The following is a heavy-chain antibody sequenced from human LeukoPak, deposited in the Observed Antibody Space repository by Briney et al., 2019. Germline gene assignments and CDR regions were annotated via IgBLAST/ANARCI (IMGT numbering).Heavy chain of an antibody. Sequence: GVSLKISSKLSAYSFTTYWTGWERQLPGKRLEWMGIIYPGDSDTRYSPSFQGQVTISADKSISTAYLQWSSLKASDTAMYYCARHVNIAAAGDNWFDPWGQGTLVTVSS. D-gene: IGHD6-13*01. V-gene: IGHV5-51*01. CDR1: AYSFTTYW. CDR3: ARHVNIAAAGDNWFDP. CDR2: IYPGDSDT. J-gene: IGHJ5*02.